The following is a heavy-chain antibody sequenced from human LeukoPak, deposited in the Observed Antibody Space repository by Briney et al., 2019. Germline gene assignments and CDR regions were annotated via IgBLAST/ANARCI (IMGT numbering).Heavy chain of an antibody. V-gene: IGHV1-8*01. D-gene: IGHD3-22*01. Sequence: ASVKVSCKASGYTFTSYDINWVPQATGQGLESMGWINPNSGNTGYTQKFQGRVTMTRNTSISTAYMELSSLRSEDTAVYYCARGPNPYYYDSSQDAFDIWGQGTIVTVSS. CDR2: INPNSGNT. J-gene: IGHJ3*02. CDR1: GYTFTSYD. CDR3: ARGPNPYYYDSSQDAFDI.